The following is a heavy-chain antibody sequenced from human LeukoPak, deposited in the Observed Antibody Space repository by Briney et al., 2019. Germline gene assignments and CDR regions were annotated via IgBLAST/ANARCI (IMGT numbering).Heavy chain of an antibody. V-gene: IGHV4-34*09. CDR3: ARDSPHYYDSSGYSLASGTHLSSDAFDI. D-gene: IGHD3-22*01. CDR2: INHSGST. J-gene: IGHJ3*02. CDR1: GGSFSGYY. Sequence: SETLSLTCAVYGGSFSGYYWSWIRQPPGKGPEWIGEINHSGSTNYNPSLKSRVTISVDTSKNQFSLKLSSVTAADTAVYYCARDSPHYYDSSGYSLASGTHLSSDAFDIWGQGTMVTVSS.